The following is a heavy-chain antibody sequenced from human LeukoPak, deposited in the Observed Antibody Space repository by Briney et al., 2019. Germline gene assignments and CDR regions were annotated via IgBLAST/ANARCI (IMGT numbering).Heavy chain of an antibody. CDR3: AKSNGCGLIDI. V-gene: IGHV4-39*07. CDR1: GGSISTSNYY. Sequence: SETLSLTCTVSGGSISTSNYYWGWIRQPPGKGLEWIGNIFYSGSTYYGPSLKSRLTISLDTSRNQFSLKLNSVTAADTAVHYCAKSNGCGLIDIWGQGTMVTVSS. J-gene: IGHJ3*02. D-gene: IGHD2-21*01. CDR2: IFYSGST.